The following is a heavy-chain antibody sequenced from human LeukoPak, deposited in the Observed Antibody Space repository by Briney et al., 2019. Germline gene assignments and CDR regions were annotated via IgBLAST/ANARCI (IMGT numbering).Heavy chain of an antibody. CDR3: ARETVAGTFDY. D-gene: IGHD6-19*01. Sequence: GGSLRLSCSASGFTFSEYYMSWIRQALGEGVGWVSDISSNADIVSYADFAQGRFTISRDNGDHSLSLQLNSLRAEDTAVYYCARETVAGTFDYWSQGTLVTVSS. CDR1: GFTFSEYY. CDR2: ISSNADIV. J-gene: IGHJ4*02. V-gene: IGHV3-11*01.